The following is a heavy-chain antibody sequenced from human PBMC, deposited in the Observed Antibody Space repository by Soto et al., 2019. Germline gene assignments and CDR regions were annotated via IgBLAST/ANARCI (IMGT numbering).Heavy chain of an antibody. Sequence: ASVKVSCKASGYTFTSYYMHWVRQAPGQGLEWMGIINPSGGSTSYAQKFQGRVTMTRDTSTSTVYMELSSLRSEDTAVYYCASVYCSGGSRYGIDYWGQGTLVTVSS. CDR2: INPSGGST. CDR1: GYTFTSYY. D-gene: IGHD2-15*01. V-gene: IGHV1-46*01. J-gene: IGHJ4*02. CDR3: ASVYCSGGSRYGIDY.